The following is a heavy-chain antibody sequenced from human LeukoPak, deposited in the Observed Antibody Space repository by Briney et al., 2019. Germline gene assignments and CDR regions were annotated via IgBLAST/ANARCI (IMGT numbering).Heavy chain of an antibody. CDR3: ATLYAVRGALSFDM. D-gene: IGHD2-8*01. V-gene: IGHV4-59*01. CDR2: IYYSGRT. Sequence: SETLSLTCTISGVSINSYYWSWIRQPPGKGLEWIAYIYYSGRTNYNPSLKSRVTISLDTSKNQFSLKLSSVTAADTAVYYCATLYAVRGALSFDMWGQGTMVTVSS. CDR1: GVSINSYY. J-gene: IGHJ3*02.